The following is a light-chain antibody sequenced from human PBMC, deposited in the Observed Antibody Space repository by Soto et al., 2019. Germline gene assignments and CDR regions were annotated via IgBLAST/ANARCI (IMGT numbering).Light chain of an antibody. V-gene: IGLV1-47*01. CDR1: SANIGSNY. Sequence: QLVLTQPPSASETPGQRVTIPCSGSSANIGSNYVSWYQQLPGTAPKLLIYKNNQRPSGVPDRFSGSKSGTSASLAISGLRSEDEAEYFCAAWDESLSGPIFGGGTKLTVL. CDR3: AAWDESLSGPI. CDR2: KNN. J-gene: IGLJ2*01.